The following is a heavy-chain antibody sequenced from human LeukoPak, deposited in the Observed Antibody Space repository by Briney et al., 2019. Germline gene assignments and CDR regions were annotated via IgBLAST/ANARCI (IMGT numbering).Heavy chain of an antibody. J-gene: IGHJ5*02. CDR1: GFTFSDYY. CDR3: ARELELGYCSSTSCYTGWFDP. D-gene: IGHD2-2*02. V-gene: IGHV3-11*01. CDR2: ISSSGSTI. Sequence: GSLRLSCAASGFTFSDYYMSWIRQAPGKGLEWVSYISSSGSTIYYADSVKGRFTISRDNAKNSLYLQMNSLRAEDTAVYYCARELELGYCSSTSCYTGWFDPWGQGTLVTVSS.